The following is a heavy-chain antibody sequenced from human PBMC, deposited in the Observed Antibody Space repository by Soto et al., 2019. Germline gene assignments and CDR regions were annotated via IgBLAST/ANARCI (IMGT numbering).Heavy chain of an antibody. CDR2: IYSGGAT. V-gene: IGHV3-66*01. Sequence: EVQLVESGGGLVQPGGSLRLSCAASGFTVSNNYMRWVSQAAGKRLEWVSLIYSGGATYYADSVKGRFTISRDNSKNTLYIQLNSLRAEDTAVYYCARDGTYNWVGGQGILVNVSS. CDR1: GFTVSNNY. CDR3: ARDGTYNWV. D-gene: IGHD1-1*01. J-gene: IGHJ4*02.